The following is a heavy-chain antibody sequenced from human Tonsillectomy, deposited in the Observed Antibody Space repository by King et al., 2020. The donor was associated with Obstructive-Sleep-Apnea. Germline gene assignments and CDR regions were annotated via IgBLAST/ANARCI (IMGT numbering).Heavy chain of an antibody. V-gene: IGHV1-8*01. CDR1: GYTFTSYD. CDR3: AREIRYYCSGSSPLRYYYYYGMDV. D-gene: IGHD3-10*01. J-gene: IGHJ6*02. Sequence: QLVQSGAEVKKPGASVKVSCKASGYTFTSYDINWVRQATGQGLEWMGWMNPNSGNTGYAQKFQGRVTMTRNTSISTAYMELSSLRSEDTAVYYCAREIRYYCSGSSPLRYYYYYGMDVWGQGTTVTVSS. CDR2: MNPNSGNT.